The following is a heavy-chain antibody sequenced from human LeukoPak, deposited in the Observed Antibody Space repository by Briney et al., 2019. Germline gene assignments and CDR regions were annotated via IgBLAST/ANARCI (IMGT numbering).Heavy chain of an antibody. CDR1: GFTFSGSA. CDR2: IRSKANSYAT. CDR3: TSIYCRSTSCYCY. Sequence: PGGSLKLSCAASGFTFSGSAMHWVRQASGKGLEWVGRIRSKANSYATAYAASVKGRLTISRDDSKNTAYLQMNSLKTEDTAVYYCTSIYCRSTSCYCYWGQGTLVTVPS. V-gene: IGHV3-73*01. J-gene: IGHJ4*02. D-gene: IGHD2-2*01.